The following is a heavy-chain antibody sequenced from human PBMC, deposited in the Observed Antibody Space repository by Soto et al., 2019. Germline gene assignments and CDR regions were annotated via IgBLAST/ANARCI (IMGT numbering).Heavy chain of an antibody. CDR2: MNPNSGNT. CDR1: GYTFTSYD. V-gene: IGHV1-8*01. D-gene: IGHD3-16*01. Sequence: QLQLVQSGAEVKKPGASVKVSCKASGYTFTSYDINWVRQATGQGLEWMGWMNPNSGNTGYAQKFQGRVTMTRNTSISTAYMELSSLRSEDTAVYYCARGSGFGGWIMITFGGVYYFDYWGQGTLVTVSS. J-gene: IGHJ4*02. CDR3: ARGSGFGGWIMITFGGVYYFDY.